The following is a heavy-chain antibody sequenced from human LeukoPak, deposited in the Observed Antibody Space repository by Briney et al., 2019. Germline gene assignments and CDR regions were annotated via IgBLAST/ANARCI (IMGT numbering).Heavy chain of an antibody. Sequence: GGSLRLSCAASGFTFSDYSMNWVRRGPGKGLEWVSYITTSSSTIYYADSVKGRFTISRDNAKNSLYLQMNSLRDEDTAVYYCARGMRNFDYWGQGTLVTVSS. CDR3: ARGMRNFDY. CDR1: GFTFSDYS. CDR2: ITTSSSTI. J-gene: IGHJ4*02. V-gene: IGHV3-48*02. D-gene: IGHD2-8*01.